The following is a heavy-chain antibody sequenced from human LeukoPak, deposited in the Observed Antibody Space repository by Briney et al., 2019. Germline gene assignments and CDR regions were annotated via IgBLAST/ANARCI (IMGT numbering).Heavy chain of an antibody. J-gene: IGHJ4*02. CDR1: GFTFSSYW. Sequence: TGGSLRLSCAASGFTFSSYWMHWVRQAAGKGGVWVSCVNRDGSSTTYADSVKARFTISRDNAKNTLYLQMNSLRAEDTAVYYCARGSTQYSSGWYGLDYWGQGTLVTVSS. CDR2: VNRDGSST. CDR3: ARGSTQYSSGWYGLDY. V-gene: IGHV3-74*01. D-gene: IGHD6-19*01.